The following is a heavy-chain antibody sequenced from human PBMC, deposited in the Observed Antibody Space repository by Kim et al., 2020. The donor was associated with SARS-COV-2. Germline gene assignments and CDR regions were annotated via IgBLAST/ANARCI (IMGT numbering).Heavy chain of an antibody. Sequence: SETLSLTCTVSGGSISSGGYYWSWIRQHPGKGLEWIGYIYYSGSTYYNPSLKSRVTISVDTSKNQFSLKLSSVTAADTAVYYCARSERWGHAFDIWGQGTMVTVSS. CDR1: GGSISSGGYY. V-gene: IGHV4-31*03. CDR2: IYYSGST. J-gene: IGHJ3*02. D-gene: IGHD2-21*02. CDR3: ARSERWGHAFDI.